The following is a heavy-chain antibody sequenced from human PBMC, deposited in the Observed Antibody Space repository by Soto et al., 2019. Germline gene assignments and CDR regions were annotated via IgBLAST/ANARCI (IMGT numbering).Heavy chain of an antibody. Sequence: QITLKESGPTLVQPTQTLTLTCTFSGFSLNTRGVGVGWIRQPPGKALEWLALISWNGEKRYSPSLKSTLTITKDTSDNQVVLTMTNMDPVDTATYDWAHRRGDLLTGHYYFDYWGQGTLVTVSS. V-gene: IGHV2-5*01. J-gene: IGHJ4*02. CDR1: GFSLNTRGVG. CDR3: AHRRGDLLTGHYYFDY. CDR2: ISWNGEK. D-gene: IGHD3-9*01.